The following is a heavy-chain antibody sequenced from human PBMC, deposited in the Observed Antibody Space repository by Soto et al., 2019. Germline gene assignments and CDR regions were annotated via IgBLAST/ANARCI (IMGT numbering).Heavy chain of an antibody. J-gene: IGHJ6*02. V-gene: IGHV4-31*02. Sequence: WTWIRQPPEKGLEWIGYIYYSGSTYYNPSLKSRVIISMDTSKKQFSLKLSSVTAADTAVYYCARDVCSSTSCYSYYGIDVWGQGTTVTVTS. CDR3: ARDVCSSTSCYSYYGIDV. D-gene: IGHD2-2*01. CDR2: IYYSGST.